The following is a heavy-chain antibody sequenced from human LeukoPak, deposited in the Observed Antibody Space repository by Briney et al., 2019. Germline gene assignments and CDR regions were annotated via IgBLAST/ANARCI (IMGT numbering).Heavy chain of an antibody. D-gene: IGHD6-25*01. CDR3: ARDSTGYSSAWDSPDRKGMDV. J-gene: IGHJ6*02. Sequence: QTGGSLRLSCAVSGFTLTNTGIHWARQAPGKGLEWMAVIWYDGINNYYGDSVKGRFTISRDNSKSTVYLQMNSLRGEDTAIYYCARDSTGYSSAWDSPDRKGMDVWGQGTTVIVSS. CDR1: GFTLTNTG. V-gene: IGHV3-33*01. CDR2: IWYDGINN.